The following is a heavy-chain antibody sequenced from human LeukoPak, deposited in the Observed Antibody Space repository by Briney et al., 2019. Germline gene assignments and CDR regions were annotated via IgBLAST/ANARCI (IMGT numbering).Heavy chain of an antibody. Sequence: SETLSLTCTVSGGSNSNYYWSWIRQPPGKGLEWIGYIYYSGSTNYNPSLKSRVTISLDTSKNQFSLKLNSVTAADTAVYYCARDHSSSWYAFDIWGQGTMVTVSS. J-gene: IGHJ3*02. CDR1: GGSNSNYY. V-gene: IGHV4-59*01. CDR2: IYYSGST. CDR3: ARDHSSSWYAFDI. D-gene: IGHD6-13*01.